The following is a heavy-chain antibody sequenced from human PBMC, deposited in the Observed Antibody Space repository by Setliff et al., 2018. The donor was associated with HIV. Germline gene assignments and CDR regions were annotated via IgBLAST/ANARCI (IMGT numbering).Heavy chain of an antibody. D-gene: IGHD2-21*02. CDR3: ARAGAEVTSHFDW. CDR2: ISASNGNT. CDR1: GYTFSRYG. J-gene: IGHJ4*02. V-gene: IGHV1-18*01. Sequence: GSVKVSCKASGYTFSRYGITWVRQAPGQGLEWMGWISASNGNTNYAQKFQGRVTMTTDTSTSTAYMELRSLRSDDTAVYYCARAGAEVTSHFDWWGQGTLVTVSS.